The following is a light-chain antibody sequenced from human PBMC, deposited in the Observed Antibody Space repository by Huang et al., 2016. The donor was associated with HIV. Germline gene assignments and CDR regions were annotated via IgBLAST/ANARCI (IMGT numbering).Light chain of an antibody. J-gene: IGKJ3*01. CDR2: AAS. Sequence: DIQLTQSPSSVSASVGDSVTITCRASQRINTYLNWYQQKPGKAPKLQIHAASNLQSGVPSRFSGSGSGTDFTLTISSLQPEDFATYYWQHSFRPLFTFGPGTKVDIK. CDR3: QHSFRPLFT. V-gene: IGKV1-39*01. CDR1: QRINTY.